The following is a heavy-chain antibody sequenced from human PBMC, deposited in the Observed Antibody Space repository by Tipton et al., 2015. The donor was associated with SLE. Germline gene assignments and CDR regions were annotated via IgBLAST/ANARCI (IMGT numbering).Heavy chain of an antibody. CDR3: ARRLFDGSGSI. CDR1: GGSISSGSHF. J-gene: IGHJ4*02. V-gene: IGHV4-61*09. CDR2: IYTRGNT. D-gene: IGHD3-22*01. Sequence: TLSLTCSVSGGSISSGSHFWSWVRQPAGKGLEWIGYIYTRGNTNYNPSLKSRVTISVDSSKNLFSLKLTSVTAADTAVYFCARRLFDGSGSIWGQGTLVTVSS.